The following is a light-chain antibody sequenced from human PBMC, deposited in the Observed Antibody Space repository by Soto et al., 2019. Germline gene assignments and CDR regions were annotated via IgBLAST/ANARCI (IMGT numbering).Light chain of an antibody. CDR3: QQYDNSLWT. V-gene: IGKV3-20*01. Sequence: EIVLTQSPGTLSLSPGERATLSCRASQTVNKNYLVWYQQKPGQAPRLLIYGASTRATGIPDRFSGSGSGADFTLTISRVEPEDFAVYHCQQYDNSLWTFGQGTKVEI. CDR2: GAS. CDR1: QTVNKNY. J-gene: IGKJ1*01.